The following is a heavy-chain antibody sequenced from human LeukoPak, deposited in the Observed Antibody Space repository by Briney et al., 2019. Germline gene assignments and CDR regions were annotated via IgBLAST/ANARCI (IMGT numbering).Heavy chain of an antibody. CDR3: AKGSGSSYYYYYMDV. CDR2: IKEDGSEK. CDR1: GFTFGSYW. Sequence: GGSLRLSCAASGFTFGSYWMTWVRQAPGKGLEWVANIKEDGSEKYYVDSVKGRFTISRDNAKNSLYLQMNSLRAEDMALYYCAKGSGSSYYYYYMDVWGKGTTVTVSS. D-gene: IGHD3-10*01. J-gene: IGHJ6*03. V-gene: IGHV3-7*03.